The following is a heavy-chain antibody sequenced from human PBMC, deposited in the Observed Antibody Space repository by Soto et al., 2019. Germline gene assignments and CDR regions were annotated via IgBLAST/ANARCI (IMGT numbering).Heavy chain of an antibody. Sequence: QVQLVQSGAEVKKPGSSVKVSCKASGGTFSSYAISWVRQAPGQGLEWMGGIIPIFGTANYAQKFQGRVTITADKSTSTAYMELSRLRSEDTAVYYCARVPTHYYDSSGYYPNWFDPWGQGTLVTVSS. CDR3: ARVPTHYYDSSGYYPNWFDP. V-gene: IGHV1-69*06. J-gene: IGHJ5*02. D-gene: IGHD3-22*01. CDR2: IIPIFGTA. CDR1: GGTFSSYA.